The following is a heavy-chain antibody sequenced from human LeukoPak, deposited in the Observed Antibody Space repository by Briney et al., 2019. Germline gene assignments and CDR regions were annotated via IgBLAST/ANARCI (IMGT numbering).Heavy chain of an antibody. CDR3: AEGFDWLGN. Sequence: GGSLRLSCAASGFTFSSYAMNWVRQTPGKGLEWVSGISGSGDSTYYADSVEGRFTISRDNSKNTLYLQMNSLRAEDTAVYYCAEGFDWLGNWGQGTLVTVSS. J-gene: IGHJ4*02. CDR2: ISGSGDST. CDR1: GFTFSSYA. V-gene: IGHV3-23*01. D-gene: IGHD3-9*01.